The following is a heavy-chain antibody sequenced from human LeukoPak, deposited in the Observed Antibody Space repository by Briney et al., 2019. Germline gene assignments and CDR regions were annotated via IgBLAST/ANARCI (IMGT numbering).Heavy chain of an antibody. CDR1: GGSISSSSYS. CDR2: IYYSGTT. CDR3: ARLRFDFWSGYTHPYFDY. V-gene: IGHV4-39*01. Sequence: SETLSLTCTVSGGSISSSSYSLGWIRQPPGKGLEWIGSIYYSGTTYYNPSLKSRVTISVDTSKIQFSLKLSSVAATDTAVYFCARLRFDFWSGYTHPYFDYWGQGTLVTVSS. J-gene: IGHJ4*02. D-gene: IGHD3-3*01.